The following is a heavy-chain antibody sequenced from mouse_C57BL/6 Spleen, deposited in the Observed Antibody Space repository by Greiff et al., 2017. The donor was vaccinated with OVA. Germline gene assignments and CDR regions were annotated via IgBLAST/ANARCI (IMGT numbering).Heavy chain of an antibody. CDR3: ARRGIYDYDGRFAY. CDR1: GYTFPSSW. D-gene: IGHD2-4*01. CDR2: IYPSDSEP. J-gene: IGHJ3*01. Sequence: VQLQQPGAELVRPGSSVKLSCKASGYTFPSSWMDWVKQRPGQGLEWIGNIYPSDSEPHTNQKLKDKAPLTVDKSSSTAYMQLSSLTSEDSAVYYCARRGIYDYDGRFAYWGQGTLVTVSA. V-gene: IGHV1-61*01.